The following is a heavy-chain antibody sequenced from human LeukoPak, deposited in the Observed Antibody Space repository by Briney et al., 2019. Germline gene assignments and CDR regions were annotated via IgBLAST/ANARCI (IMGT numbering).Heavy chain of an antibody. V-gene: IGHV3-30*02. Sequence: PGESLRLSCAVSGFSFSTYSMHWVRQAPGKGLEWVSFIQSHGSPTYYADSVKGRFTISRDNSMDTLYLQLNSLRVEDTAVYYCAKGGFGNGWPYFDHWGQGSLVTVSS. J-gene: IGHJ4*02. D-gene: IGHD6-25*01. CDR1: GFSFSTYS. CDR3: AKGGFGNGWPYFDH. CDR2: IQSHGSPT.